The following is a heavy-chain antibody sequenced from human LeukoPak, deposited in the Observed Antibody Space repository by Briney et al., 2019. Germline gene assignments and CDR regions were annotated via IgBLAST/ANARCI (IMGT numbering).Heavy chain of an antibody. CDR3: AKDRNSRTSSLGVFDI. CDR1: GFTFLSSG. Sequence: GRCLRLSCSASGFTFLSSGMHWVRQAPGKWLEWVAVTSYDGSNKYYADSVKGRFTISRDNSKSTLYLQMDSLRVEDTAVYYCAKDRNSRTSSLGVFDIWGQGTMVTVSS. J-gene: IGHJ3*02. V-gene: IGHV3-30*18. CDR2: TSYDGSNK. D-gene: IGHD2-2*01.